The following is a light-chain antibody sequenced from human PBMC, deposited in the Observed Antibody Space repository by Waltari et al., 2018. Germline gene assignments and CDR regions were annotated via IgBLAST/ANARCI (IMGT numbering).Light chain of an antibody. V-gene: IGLV1-44*01. CDR2: SNN. CDR3: AAWDDSLNGPV. Sequence: QSVLTQPPSASGTPGQRVTISCSGSSSNIGSNTVNWYQQPPGTAPKLLIYSNNHRPAGVPDRFSGSKSGTSASRAISGLQSEDEADYYCAAWDDSLNGPVFGGGTKLTVL. J-gene: IGLJ3*02. CDR1: SSNIGSNT.